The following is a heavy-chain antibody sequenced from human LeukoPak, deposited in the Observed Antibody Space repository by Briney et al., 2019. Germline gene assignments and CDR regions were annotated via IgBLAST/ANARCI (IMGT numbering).Heavy chain of an antibody. D-gene: IGHD2-15*01. Sequence: PSETLSLTCTVSGGSISSGSYYWSWIRQPAGKGLEWIGRIYTSGSTNYNPSLKSRVTISVDTSKNQFSLKLSSVTAADTAVYYCARGILWWWAAFDIWGQGKMVTVSS. CDR1: GGSISSGSYY. CDR3: ARGILWWWAAFDI. J-gene: IGHJ3*02. CDR2: IYTSGST. V-gene: IGHV4-61*02.